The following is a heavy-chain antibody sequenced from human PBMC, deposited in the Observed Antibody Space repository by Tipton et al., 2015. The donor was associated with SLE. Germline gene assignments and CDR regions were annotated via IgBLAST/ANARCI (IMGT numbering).Heavy chain of an antibody. Sequence: SRRLSCAASGFTFSTYAMSSHRQAPGKGLDWVSAIKGSGGSTYYADSGKGRFTISRDNSKNTLYLQMTSLRAEDTAVYYCAGTVRYQWLVNYLEYWGQGTLVPVSS. CDR1: GFTFSTYA. D-gene: IGHD6-19*01. CDR2: IKGSGGST. J-gene: IGHJ4*02. CDR3: AGTVRYQWLVNYLEY. V-gene: IGHV3-23*01.